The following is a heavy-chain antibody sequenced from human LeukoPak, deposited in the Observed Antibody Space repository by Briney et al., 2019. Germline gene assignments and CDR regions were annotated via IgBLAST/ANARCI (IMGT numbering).Heavy chain of an antibody. Sequence: PGGSLRLSCAASGFPFSNYWMSWVRQAPGKGLEWVANIKQDGSEKYYVDSVKGRFTISRDSAKNSLYLQMNSLRAEDTAVYYCARVKYFDFWSGNDAFDIWGQGTMVTVSS. D-gene: IGHD3-3*01. CDR1: GFPFSNYW. CDR2: IKQDGSEK. V-gene: IGHV3-7*01. CDR3: ARVKYFDFWSGNDAFDI. J-gene: IGHJ3*02.